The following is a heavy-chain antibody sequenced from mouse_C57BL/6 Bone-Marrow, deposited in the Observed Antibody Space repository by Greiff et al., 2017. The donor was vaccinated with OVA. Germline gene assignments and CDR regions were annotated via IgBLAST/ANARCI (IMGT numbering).Heavy chain of an antibody. CDR1: GYTFTSYW. Sequence: VQLQQPGAELVKPGASVKMSCKASGYTFTSYWITWVKQRPGQGLEWIGDIYPGSGSTNYNEKFKSKATLTVDTSSSTAYMQLSSLTSEDAAVYYCARGGITTVVAKGYYFDYWGQGTTLTVSS. D-gene: IGHD1-1*01. CDR3: ARGGITTVVAKGYYFDY. J-gene: IGHJ2*01. CDR2: IYPGSGST. V-gene: IGHV1-55*01.